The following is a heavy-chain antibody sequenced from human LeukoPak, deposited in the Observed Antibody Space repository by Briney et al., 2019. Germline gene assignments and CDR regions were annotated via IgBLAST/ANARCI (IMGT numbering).Heavy chain of an antibody. Sequence: PSETLSLTCTVSGGSISSYYWSWIRQPAGKGLEWIGHIYTSGSTNYNPSLKSRGTMSVDTSKNQFSLKLSSVTAADTAVYYRARSPDRLGAFDIWGQGTMVTVSS. D-gene: IGHD1-14*01. CDR2: IYTSGST. CDR3: ARSPDRLGAFDI. CDR1: GGSISSYY. J-gene: IGHJ3*02. V-gene: IGHV4-4*07.